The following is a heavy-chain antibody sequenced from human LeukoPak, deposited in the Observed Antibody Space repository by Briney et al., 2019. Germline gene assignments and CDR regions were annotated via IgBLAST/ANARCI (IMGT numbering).Heavy chain of an antibody. J-gene: IGHJ4*02. V-gene: IGHV4-31*03. CDR2: IYYSGST. Sequence: SQTLSLTCTVSGGSISSGGYDWSWIRQHPGKGLEWIGYIYYSGSTYYNPSLKSRVTISVDTSKNQFSLKLSSVTAADTAVYYCARDPLPGYWGQGTLVTVSS. CDR3: ARDPLPGY. CDR1: GGSISSGGYD.